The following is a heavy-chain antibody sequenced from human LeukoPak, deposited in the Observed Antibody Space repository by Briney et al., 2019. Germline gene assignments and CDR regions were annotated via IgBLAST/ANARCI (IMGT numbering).Heavy chain of an antibody. CDR2: IKSDGSST. CDR3: ARATLDGYNSPGLDY. J-gene: IGHJ4*02. D-gene: IGHD5-24*01. V-gene: IGHV3-74*01. Sequence: GGSLRLSCAASGFTFGSYWMHWVRQAPGKGLVWVSRIKSDGSSTSYADSAKGRFTISRDNAKNTMYLQMNSPRVEDTAVYYCARATLDGYNSPGLDYWGQGTLVTVSS. CDR1: GFTFGSYW.